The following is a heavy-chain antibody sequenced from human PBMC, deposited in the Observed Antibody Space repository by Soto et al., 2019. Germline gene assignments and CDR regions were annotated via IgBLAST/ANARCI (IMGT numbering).Heavy chain of an antibody. Sequence: QLQLQESGSGLVKPSQTLSLTCAVSGGSMRSGDYSWSWIRQPPGKGLEWIGYIYYSGNTYYNPSLKSRVTISVDRSKNQFSLKLSSVTAAETAVYYCARIGFDGHWGQGTLVTVSS. D-gene: IGHD3-9*01. V-gene: IGHV4-30-2*01. CDR3: ARIGFDGH. CDR1: GGSMRSGDYS. J-gene: IGHJ1*01. CDR2: IYYSGNT.